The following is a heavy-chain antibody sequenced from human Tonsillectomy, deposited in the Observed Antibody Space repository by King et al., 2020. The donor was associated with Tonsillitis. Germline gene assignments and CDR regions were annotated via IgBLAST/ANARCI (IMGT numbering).Heavy chain of an antibody. CDR1: GGSISSYY. V-gene: IGHV4-59*01. CDR2: IYYSGNT. J-gene: IGHJ4*02. Sequence: QLQESGPGLVKPSETLSLTCTVSGGSISSYYWSWLRQPPGKGLEWIGYIYYSGNTSYNPSLKSRVTISVDTSKNQFSLKLSSVTAADTAVYYCARGISVYDSSGFYDYWSQGTLVTVSS. D-gene: IGHD3-22*01. CDR3: ARGISVYDSSGFYDY.